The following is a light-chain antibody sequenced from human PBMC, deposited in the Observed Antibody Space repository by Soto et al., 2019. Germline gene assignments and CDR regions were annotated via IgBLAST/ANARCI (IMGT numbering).Light chain of an antibody. J-gene: IGLJ7*01. V-gene: IGLV2-8*01. Sequence: QSALTQPPSASGSPGQSVTISCTGTSSDVGGYNYVSWYQQHPGQAPKIMIYEVTKRPSGVPDRFSCSKSGNTASLTVSGLQAEDEADYYCSSFGGSNNYVFGTGTQLTVL. CDR3: SSFGGSNNYV. CDR1: SSDVGGYNY. CDR2: EVT.